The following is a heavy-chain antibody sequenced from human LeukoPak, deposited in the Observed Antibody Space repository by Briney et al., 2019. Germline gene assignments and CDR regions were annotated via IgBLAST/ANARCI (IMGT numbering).Heavy chain of an antibody. CDR2: IRYDGSNK. CDR1: GFTFSIYG. Sequence: PGGSLRLSSAASGFTFSIYGMHWVRQAPPKGVEWVAFIRYDGSNKYYADSVKGRFTISRDNSKNTLYLKMNSVGAEDTDVYYCAKVTLIVLDYWGQGTLVTVSS. V-gene: IGHV3-30*02. D-gene: IGHD6-6*01. CDR3: AKVTLIVLDY. J-gene: IGHJ4*02.